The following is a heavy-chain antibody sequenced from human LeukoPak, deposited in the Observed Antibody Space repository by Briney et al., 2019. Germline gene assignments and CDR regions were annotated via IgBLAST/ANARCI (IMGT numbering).Heavy chain of an antibody. J-gene: IGHJ4*02. D-gene: IGHD3-10*01. Sequence: GGSLRLSCAASGFSFKDYYFSWIRQAPGKGLEWVSFINVNGGATHYAESVKGRFTISRANAMNSLYLEMNSLTAEDTAVYYCASGPRILTLGSYYFDYWGQGSLVTVSS. CDR3: ASGPRILTLGSYYFDY. V-gene: IGHV3-11*01. CDR2: INVNGGAT. CDR1: GFSFKDYY.